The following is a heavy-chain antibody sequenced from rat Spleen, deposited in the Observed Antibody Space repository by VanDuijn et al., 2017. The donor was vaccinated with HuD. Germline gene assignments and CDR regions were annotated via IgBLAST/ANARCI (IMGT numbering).Heavy chain of an antibody. Sequence: EVHLVESGGGLVQPGRSLKLSCAASGFTFSDYYMAWVRQAPKKGLEWVASINYDGSSTYYPDSVKGRFTISRDTAESTLYLQMTSLRSENTAXXXCTXXGYXXXWGQGVXXTVSS. D-gene: IGHD1-12*03. CDR1: GFTFSDYY. V-gene: IGHV5-22*01. J-gene: IGHJ2*01. CDR3: TXXGYXXX. CDR2: INYDGSST.